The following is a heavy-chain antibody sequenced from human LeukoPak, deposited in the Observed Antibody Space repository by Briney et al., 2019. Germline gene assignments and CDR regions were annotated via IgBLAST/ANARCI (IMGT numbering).Heavy chain of an antibody. J-gene: IGHJ4*02. CDR2: IYHSGST. Sequence: SQTLSLTCAVSGGSISSGGYSWSWIRQPPGKGLEWIGYIYHSGSTYYNPSFKSRVTISVDRSKNQFSLKLSSVTAADTAVYYCASSPYYYGSGYDYWGQGTLVTVSS. V-gene: IGHV4-30-2*01. CDR3: ASSPYYYGSGYDY. CDR1: GGSISSGGYS. D-gene: IGHD3-10*01.